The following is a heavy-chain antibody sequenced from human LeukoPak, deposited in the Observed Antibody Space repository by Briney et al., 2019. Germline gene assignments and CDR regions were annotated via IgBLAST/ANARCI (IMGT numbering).Heavy chain of an antibody. Sequence: GASVKVSCKASGYTFTSYYMHWVRQAPGQGLEWMGIINPSGGSTSYAQKFQGRVTMTRDMSTSTVYTELSSLRSEDTAVYYCARTASYSNSTGDAFDIWGQGTMVTVSS. D-gene: IGHD6-13*01. V-gene: IGHV1-46*01. CDR2: INPSGGST. CDR1: GYTFTSYY. CDR3: ARTASYSNSTGDAFDI. J-gene: IGHJ3*02.